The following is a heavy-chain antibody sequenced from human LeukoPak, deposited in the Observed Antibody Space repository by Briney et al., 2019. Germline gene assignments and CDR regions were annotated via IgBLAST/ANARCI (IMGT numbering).Heavy chain of an antibody. CDR3: ARDWRYSSGADY. Sequence: ASVKVSCKVSGYTLTELSMHWVRQAPGKGLEWMGGFDPEDGETIYAQKFQGRVTMTEDTSTDTAYMELSSLRSEDTAVYYCARDWRYSSGADYWGQGTLVTVSS. J-gene: IGHJ4*02. V-gene: IGHV1-24*01. CDR1: GYTLTELS. D-gene: IGHD6-19*01. CDR2: FDPEDGET.